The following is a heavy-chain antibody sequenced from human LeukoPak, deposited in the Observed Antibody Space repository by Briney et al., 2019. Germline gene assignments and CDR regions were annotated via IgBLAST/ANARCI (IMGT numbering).Heavy chain of an antibody. D-gene: IGHD4-17*01. CDR3: ARHGRAVTIYWFDP. Sequence: NPSETLSLTCTVSGGSISSYYWSWIRQPPGKGLEWIGYIYYSGSTYYNPSLKSRVTISVDTSKNQFSLKLSSVTAADTAVYYCARHGRAVTIYWFDPWGQGTLVTVSS. CDR1: GGSISSYY. CDR2: IYYSGST. J-gene: IGHJ5*02. V-gene: IGHV4-59*08.